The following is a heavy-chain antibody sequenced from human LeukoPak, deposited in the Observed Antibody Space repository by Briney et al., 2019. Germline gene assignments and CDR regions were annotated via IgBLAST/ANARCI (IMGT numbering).Heavy chain of an antibody. CDR3: IRRLIDS. D-gene: IGHD3-16*01. V-gene: IGHV3-73*01. J-gene: IGHJ4*02. CDR1: GFSFSDAA. Sequence: PGGSLRLSCAASGFSFSDAALHWVRQASGKGLEWVGRIRPKTTNYATAYAGPVAGQFTVSRDDSKNTAYLQMNDLRTEDTAVYYCIRRLIDSWGQGTLVTVSS. CDR2: IRPKTTNYAT.